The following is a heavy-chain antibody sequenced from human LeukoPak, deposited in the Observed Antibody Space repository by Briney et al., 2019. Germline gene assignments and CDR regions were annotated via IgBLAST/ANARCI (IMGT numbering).Heavy chain of an antibody. CDR3: ARVAPKGVVVGIDY. CDR1: GGSFSGYY. J-gene: IGHJ4*02. V-gene: IGHV4-34*01. Sequence: SETLSLTCVVYGGSFSGYYWTWIRQPPGKGLEWIGEINDSGSSNYNPSLKSRITMSVDTSENQISLKLSSVTAADTAVYYCARVAPKGVVVGIDYWGQGTLVTVSS. D-gene: IGHD2-15*01. CDR2: INDSGSS.